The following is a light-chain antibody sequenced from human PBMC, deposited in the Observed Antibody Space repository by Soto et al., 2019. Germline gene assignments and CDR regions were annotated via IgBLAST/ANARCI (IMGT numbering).Light chain of an antibody. CDR3: SSAAGSSYV. CDR1: SSDVGGYNY. CDR2: EVN. V-gene: IGLV2-8*01. Sequence: QSVLTQPPSASGSPGQSVAISCTGTSSDVGGYNYVSWYQQHPGKAPKLMIYEVNKRPSGVPDRFSGSKSGNTASLTVSGLQAEDAADYYCSSAAGSSYVFGTGTKLTVL. J-gene: IGLJ1*01.